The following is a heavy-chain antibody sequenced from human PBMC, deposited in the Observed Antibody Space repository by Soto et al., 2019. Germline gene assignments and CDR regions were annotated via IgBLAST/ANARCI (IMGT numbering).Heavy chain of an antibody. Sequence: SETLSLTCTVSGGSISSGGYYWSWIRQHPGKGLEWIGYIYYSGSTYYKPSLKSRVTISVDTSKNQFSLKLSSVTAADTAVYYCARDRYCSGGSCLDDAFDIWGQGTMVTVSS. CDR1: GGSISSGGYY. J-gene: IGHJ3*02. CDR3: ARDRYCSGGSCLDDAFDI. D-gene: IGHD2-15*01. CDR2: IYYSGST. V-gene: IGHV4-31*03.